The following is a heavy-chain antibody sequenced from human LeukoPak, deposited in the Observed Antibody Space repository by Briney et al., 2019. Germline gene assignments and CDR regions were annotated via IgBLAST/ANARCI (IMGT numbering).Heavy chain of an antibody. V-gene: IGHV3-53*01. J-gene: IGHJ4*02. CDR1: GFTVSSNY. CDR2: IYSGGST. CDR3: ARGRSSSWYYY. D-gene: IGHD6-13*01. Sequence: GGSLRLSCAASGFTVSSNYMSWVRQAPGKGLEWVSVIYSGGSTYYADSVKGRFTISRDNSKNTLYLQMNSLRAEDTAVYYCARGRSSSWYYYWGQGTLVTVSS.